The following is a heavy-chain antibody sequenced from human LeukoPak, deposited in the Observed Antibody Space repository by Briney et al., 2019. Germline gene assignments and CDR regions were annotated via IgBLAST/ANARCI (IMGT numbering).Heavy chain of an antibody. CDR3: ARGNYYMDV. CDR2: IYNSGTT. CDR1: GYSISSCYY. J-gene: IGHJ6*03. V-gene: IGHV4-38-2*02. Sequence: SETQSLTCTVSGYSISSCYYWGWIRQPPGKGLEWIGTIYNSGTTYYNPSLESRVTISIDPSKNQFSLNLSAVTAADTGIYYCARGNYYMDVWGKGTTVTVSS.